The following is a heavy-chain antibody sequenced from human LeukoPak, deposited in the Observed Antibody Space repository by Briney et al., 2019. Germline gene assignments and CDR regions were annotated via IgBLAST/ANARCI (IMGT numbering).Heavy chain of an antibody. CDR1: GGSISSYY. V-gene: IGHV4-59*01. CDR3: ARGYTSSSEPFDY. CDR2: IYYSGST. D-gene: IGHD6-6*01. J-gene: IGHJ4*02. Sequence: SGTLSLTCTVSGGSISSYYWSWIRQPPGKGLEWIGYIYYSGSTNYNPSLKSRVTISVDTSKNQFSLTLASVTAADTAVYYCARGYTSSSEPFDYWGQGTLVTVSS.